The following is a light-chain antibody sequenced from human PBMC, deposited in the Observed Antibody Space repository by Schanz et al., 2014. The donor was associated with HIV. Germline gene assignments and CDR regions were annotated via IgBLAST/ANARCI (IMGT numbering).Light chain of an antibody. Sequence: QSALTQPASVSGSPGQSITISCTGTSSDGGGYNYVSWYQQHPGKAPKLMIYDVSDRPSGVSNRFSGSKSGTSASLAISGLRSEDEADYYCAAWDDSLRGWVFGAGTKLTVL. V-gene: IGLV2-14*03. CDR1: SSDGGGYNY. CDR2: DVS. J-gene: IGLJ3*02. CDR3: AAWDDSLRGWV.